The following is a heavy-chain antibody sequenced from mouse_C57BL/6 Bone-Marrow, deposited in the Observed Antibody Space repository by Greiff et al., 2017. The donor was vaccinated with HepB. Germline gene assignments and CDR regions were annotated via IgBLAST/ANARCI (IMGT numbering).Heavy chain of an antibody. J-gene: IGHJ2*01. D-gene: IGHD2-2*01. CDR2: INPSSGYT. CDR3: ARLVTTRFDY. V-gene: IGHV1-7*01. CDR1: GYTFTSYW. Sequence: QVQLHQSGAELAKPGASVKLSCKASGYTFTSYWMHWVKQRPGQGLEWIGYINPSSGYTKYNQKLKDKATLTADKSSRTAYMQLSSRTYEDSDVYCCARLVTTRFDYWGQGTTLTVSS.